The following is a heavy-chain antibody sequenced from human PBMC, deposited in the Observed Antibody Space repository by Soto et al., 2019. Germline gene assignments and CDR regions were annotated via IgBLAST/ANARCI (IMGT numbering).Heavy chain of an antibody. J-gene: IGHJ4*02. CDR3: ARVRWGAAARYRDY. CDR1: GFTFSDHY. Sequence: EVQVVESGGGLVQPGGSLRLSCAASGFTFSDHYMDWVRQAAGKGLEWVGRIKNKANSYNTEYAASVKGRFTISRDDSXSSLYLQMTSLKTEDTAVYYCARVRWGAAARYRDYWGQGTLVTVSS. D-gene: IGHD2-15*01. V-gene: IGHV3-72*01. CDR2: IKNKANSYNT.